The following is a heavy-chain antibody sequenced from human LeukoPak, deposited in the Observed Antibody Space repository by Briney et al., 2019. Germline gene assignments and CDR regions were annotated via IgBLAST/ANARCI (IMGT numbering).Heavy chain of an antibody. CDR1: GGSINSGSYY. D-gene: IGHD3-16*02. Sequence: SETLSLTCTVSGGSINSGSYYWSWIRQPAGKGLEWIGRIYTSGSTNYNPSLKSRVTISVDTSNNQFSLKLSSVTAADTAVYYCARDFSLYDYVWGSYPSYYFDYWGQGTLVTVSS. CDR3: ARDFSLYDYVWGSYPSYYFDY. J-gene: IGHJ4*02. V-gene: IGHV4-61*02. CDR2: IYTSGST.